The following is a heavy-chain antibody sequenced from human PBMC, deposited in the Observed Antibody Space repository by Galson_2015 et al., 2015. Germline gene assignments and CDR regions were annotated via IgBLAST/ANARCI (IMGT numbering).Heavy chain of an antibody. D-gene: IGHD1-26*01. CDR2: ISWNSGSI. Sequence: SLRLSCAASGFTFDDYAMHWVRQAPGKGLEWVSGISWNSGSIGYADPVKGRFTISRDNAKNSLYLQMNSLRAEDTALYYCAKDSRSYLTSSFDYWGQGTLVTASS. CDR1: GFTFDDYA. J-gene: IGHJ4*02. V-gene: IGHV3-9*01. CDR3: AKDSRSYLTSSFDY.